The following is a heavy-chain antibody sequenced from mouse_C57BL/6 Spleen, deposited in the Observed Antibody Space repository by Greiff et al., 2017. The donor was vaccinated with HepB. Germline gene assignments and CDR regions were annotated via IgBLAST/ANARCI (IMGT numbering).Heavy chain of an antibody. V-gene: IGHV2-5*01. CDR2: IWRGGST. J-gene: IGHJ1*03. D-gene: IGHD2-1*01. CDR1: GFSLTSYG. CDR3: AKTTSLLWYWYFDV. Sequence: VKLQESGPGLVQPSQSLSITCTVSGFSLTSYGVHWVRQSPGKGLEWLGVIWRGGSTDYNAAFMSRLSITKDNSKSQVFFKMNSLQADDTAIYYCAKTTSLLWYWYFDVWGTGTTVTVSS.